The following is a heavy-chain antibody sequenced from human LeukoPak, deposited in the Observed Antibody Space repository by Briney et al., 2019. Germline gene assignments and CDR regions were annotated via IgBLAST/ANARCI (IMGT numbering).Heavy chain of an antibody. CDR2: ISYDGSNK. CDR1: GFTFSSYA. J-gene: IGHJ6*02. CDR3: ARDTLTDGYYGMDV. D-gene: IGHD1-14*01. Sequence: GGSLRLSCAASGFTFSSYAMHWVRQAPGKGLEWVAVISYDGSNKYYADSVKGRFTISRDNSKNTLYLQMNSLRAEDTAVYYCARDTLTDGYYGMDVWGQGTTVTVSS. V-gene: IGHV3-30-3*01.